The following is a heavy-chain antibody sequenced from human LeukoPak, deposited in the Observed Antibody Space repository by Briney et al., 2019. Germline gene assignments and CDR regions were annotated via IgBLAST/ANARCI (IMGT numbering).Heavy chain of an antibody. CDR1: GGSISSYY. Sequence: SETLSLTCTVSGGSISSYYWSWMRQPPGKGLEWIGYIYYSGSTNYNPSLKSRVTISVDTSKNQFSLKLSSVTAADTAVYYCARFYSGSYYYYGMDVWGQGTTVTVSS. J-gene: IGHJ6*02. D-gene: IGHD1-26*01. V-gene: IGHV4-59*01. CDR3: ARFYSGSYYYYGMDV. CDR2: IYYSGST.